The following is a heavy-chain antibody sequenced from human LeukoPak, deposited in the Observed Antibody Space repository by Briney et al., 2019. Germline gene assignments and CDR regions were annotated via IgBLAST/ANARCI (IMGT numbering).Heavy chain of an antibody. CDR2: FYNSGST. Sequence: SETLSLTCSVSGASISNYYWTWIRQPAEKGLEFIGLFYNSGSTNCNPSLKSRVTMSVGTSKNQFSLKLSSVTAADTAVYYCARDSRRELLHAFDIWGQGTMVTVSS. D-gene: IGHD1-26*01. CDR1: GASISNYY. V-gene: IGHV4-4*07. J-gene: IGHJ3*02. CDR3: ARDSRRELLHAFDI.